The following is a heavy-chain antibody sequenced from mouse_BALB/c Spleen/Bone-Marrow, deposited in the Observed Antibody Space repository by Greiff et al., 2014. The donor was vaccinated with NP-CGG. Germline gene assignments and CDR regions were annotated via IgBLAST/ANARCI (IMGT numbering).Heavy chain of an antibody. CDR2: IDTSDSYT. CDR3: ARGGHDFSLDY. Sequence: QVQLKESGAELGMPGASVKMSWKASGYTFTDNWIYWVKQRPGQGLEWIGAIDTSDSYTNYNQKFMGKASLTVDASSSTAYMQVSSLTSDDSAVYYCARGGHDFSLDYWGQGTSVTVSS. V-gene: IGHV1-69*01. D-gene: IGHD2-4*01. CDR1: GYTFTDNW. J-gene: IGHJ4*01.